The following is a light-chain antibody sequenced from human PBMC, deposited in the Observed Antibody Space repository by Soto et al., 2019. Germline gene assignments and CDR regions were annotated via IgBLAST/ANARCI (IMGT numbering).Light chain of an antibody. CDR2: DAS. V-gene: IGKV1-5*01. J-gene: IGKJ1*01. CDR1: QSIGNW. CDR3: QQYNSYSPRT. Sequence: DIQMNQSPATLSASEGDRVTITCRASQSIGNWFAWYQQKPGKAPNLLIYDASTLENGVPSRFSGSASGTDFTLTISSLQPYDFATYYCQQYNSYSPRTFGQGTKVDIK.